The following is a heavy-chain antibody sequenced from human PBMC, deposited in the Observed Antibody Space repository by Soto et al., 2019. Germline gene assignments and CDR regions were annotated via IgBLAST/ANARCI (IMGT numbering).Heavy chain of an antibody. V-gene: IGHV2-5*02. J-gene: IGHJ4*02. CDR1: GFSLSTSGVG. CDR2: IYWDDDK. D-gene: IGHD5-18*01. Sequence: QITLKESGPTLVKPTQTLTLTCTFSGFSLSTSGVGVGWIRQPPGKALEWLALIYWDDDKRYSPSLKSRLTITKDTSKNQVVLTMTNMDPVDTATYYCAHVNSALDGYSYGFLDYWGQGTLVTVSS. CDR3: AHVNSALDGYSYGFLDY.